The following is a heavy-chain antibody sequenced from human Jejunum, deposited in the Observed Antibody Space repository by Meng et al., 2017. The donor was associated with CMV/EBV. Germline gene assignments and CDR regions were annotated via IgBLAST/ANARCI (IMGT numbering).Heavy chain of an antibody. Sequence: VSGGSIRSEGHCWSWSRQQPGRGLEWIGYIYYSGNTDYNPSLKSRVTMSVDTSKNQFSLKLSSVTAADAAVYYCARDPYGGNSGIDFWGQGTLVTVSS. CDR3: ARDPYGGNSGIDF. D-gene: IGHD4-23*01. CDR1: GGSIRSEGHC. V-gene: IGHV4-31*02. J-gene: IGHJ4*02. CDR2: IYYSGNT.